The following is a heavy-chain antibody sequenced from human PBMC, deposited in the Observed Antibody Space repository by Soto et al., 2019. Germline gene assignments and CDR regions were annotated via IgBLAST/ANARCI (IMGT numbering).Heavy chain of an antibody. CDR1: GASIRSGGFY. Sequence: QVQLQESGPGLVKPPQTLSLTSTVSGASIRSGGFYWSWIRQHPEKGLEWIGYVYDSGNAYYNPSLRTRLTISRHASKNQFSLNLSSVTAADTAVDFSARAMGAVNYFDYWGQGILVTVSS. V-gene: IGHV4-31*03. CDR3: ARAMGAVNYFDY. D-gene: IGHD3-10*01. J-gene: IGHJ4*02. CDR2: VYDSGNA.